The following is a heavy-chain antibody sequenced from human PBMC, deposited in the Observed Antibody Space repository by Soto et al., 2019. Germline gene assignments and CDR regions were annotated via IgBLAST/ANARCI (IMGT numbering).Heavy chain of an antibody. J-gene: IGHJ4*02. Sequence: GPQRLSSTASGFTISSYSMNWVRQAPGKGLEWVSYISSSSSTIYYADSVKGRFTISRDNAKNSLYLQMNSLRAEDTAVYYCAREGGVFDYWGQGTLVTGYS. CDR1: GFTISSYS. V-gene: IGHV3-48*01. CDR3: AREGGVFDY. D-gene: IGHD3-10*01. CDR2: ISSSSSTI.